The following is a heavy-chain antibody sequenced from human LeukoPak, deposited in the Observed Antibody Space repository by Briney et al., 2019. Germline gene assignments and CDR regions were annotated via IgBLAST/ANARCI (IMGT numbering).Heavy chain of an antibody. D-gene: IGHD6-13*01. CDR2: INPNSGGT. Sequence: ASVEVSCKASGYTFTGYYMHWVRQAPGQGLEWMGWINPNSGGTNYAQKFQGRVTMTRDTSISTAYMELSRLRSDDTAVYYCASPTAFSSSWHNFDYWGQGTLVTVSS. CDR3: ASPTAFSSSWHNFDY. CDR1: GYTFTGYY. J-gene: IGHJ4*02. V-gene: IGHV1-2*02.